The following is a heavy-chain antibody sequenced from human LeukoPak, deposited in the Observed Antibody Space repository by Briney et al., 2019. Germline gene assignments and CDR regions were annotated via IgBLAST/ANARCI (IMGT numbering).Heavy chain of an antibody. CDR3: ARPSVVRGEGWFDP. CDR1: GYTFTGYY. V-gene: IGHV1-2*02. Sequence: RASVKVSCKASGYTFTGYYMHWVRQAPGQGLEWMGWINPNSGGTNYAQKFQGRVTMTRDTSINTAYMELSRLTSDDTAVYYCARPSVVRGEGWFDPWGQGTLVTVSS. CDR2: INPNSGGT. D-gene: IGHD3-10*01. J-gene: IGHJ5*02.